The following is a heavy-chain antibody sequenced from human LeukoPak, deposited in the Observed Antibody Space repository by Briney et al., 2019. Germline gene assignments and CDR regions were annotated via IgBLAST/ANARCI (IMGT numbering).Heavy chain of an antibody. CDR1: GFTFSSYA. CDR3: VGDCSSTSCPGNDY. J-gene: IGHJ4*02. Sequence: PGGSLRLSCAASGFTFSSYAMSWVRQAPGKGLEWVSAISGSGGSTYYADSVKGRFTISRDNSKNTLYLQMNSLRAEDTAVYYCVGDCSSTSCPGNDYWGQGTLVTVSS. CDR2: ISGSGGST. V-gene: IGHV3-23*01. D-gene: IGHD2-2*01.